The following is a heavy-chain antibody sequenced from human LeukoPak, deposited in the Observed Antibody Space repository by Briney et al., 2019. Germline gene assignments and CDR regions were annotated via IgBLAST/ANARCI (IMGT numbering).Heavy chain of an antibody. V-gene: IGHV4-38-2*02. J-gene: IGHJ5*02. CDR2: IYHSGST. D-gene: IGHD4-17*01. Sequence: PSETLSLTCTVSGYSISSGFYWAWIRQTPGKGLEWIGSIYHSGSTYYNPSLQSRVTMSIDTSKNQFSLKQTSATAADTAVYYCARCGDYGLNWFDPWGQGTLVTVSS. CDR1: GYSISSGFY. CDR3: ARCGDYGLNWFDP.